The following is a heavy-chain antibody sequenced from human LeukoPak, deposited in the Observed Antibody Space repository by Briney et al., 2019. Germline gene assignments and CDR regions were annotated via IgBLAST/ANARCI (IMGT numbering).Heavy chain of an antibody. J-gene: IGHJ3*02. V-gene: IGHV3-7*01. CDR1: GFTFSSYA. CDR3: ARDTPRSVATIADDAFDI. CDR2: IKPDGSAT. Sequence: PGGSLRLSCAASGFTFSSYAMSWLRQTPEKGLEWVANIKPDGSATAYVDSVKGRFTISRDNAKNSLYLQMNSLRAEDTAVYYCARDTPRSVATIADDAFDIWGQGTMVTVSS. D-gene: IGHD5-12*01.